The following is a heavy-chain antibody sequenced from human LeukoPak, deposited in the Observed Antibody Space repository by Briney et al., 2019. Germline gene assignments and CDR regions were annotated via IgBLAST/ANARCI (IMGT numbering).Heavy chain of an antibody. CDR2: IYHSGTT. CDR3: ARAANILGRVDY. CDR1: GGSISSYY. Sequence: SETLSLTCAVSGGSISSYYWSWIRQPPGKGLEWIGYIYHSGTTNYNPSLKSRVTISVDTSKNHFSLKLTSVTAADTAVYYCARAANILGRVDYWGQGILVTVSS. V-gene: IGHV4-59*01. J-gene: IGHJ4*02. D-gene: IGHD2/OR15-2a*01.